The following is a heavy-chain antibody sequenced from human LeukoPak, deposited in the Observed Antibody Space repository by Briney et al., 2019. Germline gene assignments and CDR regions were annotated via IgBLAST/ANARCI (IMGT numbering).Heavy chain of an antibody. CDR2: IIAILDTA. CDR1: GCSFSDYS. V-gene: IGHV1-69*08. CDR3: AREWDEYSSAFDSHYYGMDV. J-gene: IGHJ6*02. Sequence: SVKVSCKASGCSFSDYSIRWVRQAPGQGLEWMGRIIAILDTAHYAQMFQGRFTITADKSTTTVYMELSSLRSDGTAVYYCAREWDEYSSAFDSHYYGMDVWGQGTTVTVSS. D-gene: IGHD6-6*01.